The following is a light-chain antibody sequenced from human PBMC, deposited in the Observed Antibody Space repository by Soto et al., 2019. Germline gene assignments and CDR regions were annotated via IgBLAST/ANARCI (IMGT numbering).Light chain of an antibody. J-gene: IGLJ1*01. Sequence: QSVLTQLPSASGTPGQRVTISCSGSSSNIGSNYVYWYQQLPGTAPKLLIYRNNQRPSGVPDRFSGSKSGTSASLAISGLRSEDEADYYCAAWDDSLSGLVFGTGTKVTVL. CDR1: SSNIGSNY. CDR3: AAWDDSLSGLV. CDR2: RNN. V-gene: IGLV1-47*01.